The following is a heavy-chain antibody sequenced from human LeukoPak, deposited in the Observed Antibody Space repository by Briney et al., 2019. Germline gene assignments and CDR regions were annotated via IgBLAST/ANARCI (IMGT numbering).Heavy chain of an antibody. Sequence: GGSLRLSCAASGFTFSNAWMSSVRQAPGKGLEWVGRIKSKTDGGTTDYAAPVKGRFTISRDDSKNTLYLQMNSLKTEDTAVYYCAKERLGAAAGDYFDYWGQGTLVAVSS. CDR3: AKERLGAAAGDYFDY. CDR2: IKSKTDGGTT. D-gene: IGHD6-13*01. J-gene: IGHJ4*02. CDR1: GFTFSNAW. V-gene: IGHV3-15*01.